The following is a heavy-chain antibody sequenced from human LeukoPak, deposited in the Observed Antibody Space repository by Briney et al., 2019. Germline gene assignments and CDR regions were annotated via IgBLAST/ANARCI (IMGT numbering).Heavy chain of an antibody. Sequence: SETLSLTCTVSGGSISSYYWSWIRQPPGRGLEWIGCIFHSGSTKYNPSLMSRVTISLDTSKNHFSLKVNSVTAADTAVYYCARGGRSASDSFDPWGQGTLVTVSS. D-gene: IGHD6-19*01. J-gene: IGHJ5*02. CDR2: IFHSGST. V-gene: IGHV4-59*01. CDR1: GGSISSYY. CDR3: ARGGRSASDSFDP.